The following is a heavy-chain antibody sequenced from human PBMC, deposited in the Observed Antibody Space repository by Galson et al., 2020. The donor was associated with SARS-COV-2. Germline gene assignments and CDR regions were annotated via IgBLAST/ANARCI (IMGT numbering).Heavy chain of an antibody. CDR1: GFTFSNYA. D-gene: IGHD3-22*01. Sequence: PGGSLRLSCAASGFTFSNYAMSWVHQAPGKGREWVSAISGSGGSTYHADSVKGRFTISRDNSKNTLSLQMNSLRAADTAVYYCAKDAGSYYGSSGYYRYDYYMDVWGKGTTVTVSS. J-gene: IGHJ6*03. CDR2: ISGSGGST. CDR3: AKDAGSYYGSSGYYRYDYYMDV. V-gene: IGHV3-23*01.